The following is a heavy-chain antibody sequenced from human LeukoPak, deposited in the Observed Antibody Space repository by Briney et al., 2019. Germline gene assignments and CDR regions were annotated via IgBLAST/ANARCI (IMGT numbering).Heavy chain of an antibody. Sequence: GGSQRLSCAAPGLCLRGYSMQSGRQAPGKGLEWVAFMGYDGSKKNYEDSVKGRFSISRDNSKNTLYLQMNSLRAEDTAVYYCPKEISYNDSIGYFEYWGQGTLVTVSS. D-gene: IGHD3-22*01. J-gene: IGHJ4*02. CDR3: PKEISYNDSIGYFEY. V-gene: IGHV3-30*02. CDR1: GLCLRGYS. CDR2: MGYDGSKK.